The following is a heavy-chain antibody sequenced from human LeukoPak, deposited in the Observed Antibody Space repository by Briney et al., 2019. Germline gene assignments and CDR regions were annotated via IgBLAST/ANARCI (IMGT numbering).Heavy chain of an antibody. CDR1: GYTFTSYY. CDR2: INPSGGST. V-gene: IGHV1-46*01. D-gene: IGHD4-11*01. J-gene: IGHJ6*02. CDR3: ASQLDYSNHRGVYYYYGMDV. Sequence: APVKVSCKASGYTFTSYYMHWVRQAPGHGLEWTGIINPSGGSTSYAQKFQGRVTMARDTPTSTVYMELSSLRSEDTAVYYCASQLDYSNHRGVYYYYGMDVWGQGTTVTVSS.